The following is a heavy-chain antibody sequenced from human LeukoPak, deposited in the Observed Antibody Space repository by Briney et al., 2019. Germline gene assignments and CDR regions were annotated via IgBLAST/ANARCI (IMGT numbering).Heavy chain of an antibody. CDR3: ARGLPGGLDP. CDR2: ISTTSSYI. D-gene: IGHD4-11*01. CDR1: GFTFSIHT. J-gene: IGHJ5*02. V-gene: IGHV3-21*01. Sequence: PGGSLRLSCAASGFTFSIHTMSWVRQAPGKGLEWVSCISTTSSYIYYADSVKGRFTISRDNAKNSLYLQMNSLRAGDTAVYYCARGLPGGLDPWGQGTLVTVSS.